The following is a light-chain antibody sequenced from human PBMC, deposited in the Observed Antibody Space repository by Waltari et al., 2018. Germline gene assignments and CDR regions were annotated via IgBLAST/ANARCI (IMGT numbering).Light chain of an antibody. J-gene: IGKJ1*01. Sequence: DIQMTQSPSTLSASVGDRVKITCLASQSVNRWLAWYQQKPGKAPKLLISKASALQNGVAPRFSGGGSGTEFTLTISNLQPDDSSTYYCQQYEAFPVTFGHGTKVEIK. V-gene: IGKV1-5*03. CDR1: QSVNRW. CDR3: QQYEAFPVT. CDR2: KAS.